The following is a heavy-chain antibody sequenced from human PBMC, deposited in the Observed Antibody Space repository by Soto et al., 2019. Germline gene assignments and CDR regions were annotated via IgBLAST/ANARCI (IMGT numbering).Heavy chain of an antibody. D-gene: IGHD2-15*01. CDR2: ISYDGSNK. Sequence: QVQLVESGGGVVQPGRSLRLSCAASGFTFSSYAMHWVRQAPGKGLEWVAVISYDGSNKYYADSVKGRFTISRDNSKNTLYLQMNSLRAEDTAVYYCARDAGAVGYCSGGSCYTVMIEYYFDYWGQGTLVTVSS. V-gene: IGHV3-30-3*01. CDR3: ARDAGAVGYCSGGSCYTVMIEYYFDY. CDR1: GFTFSSYA. J-gene: IGHJ4*02.